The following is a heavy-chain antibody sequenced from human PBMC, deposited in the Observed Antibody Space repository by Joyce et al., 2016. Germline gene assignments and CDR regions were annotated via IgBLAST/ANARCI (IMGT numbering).Heavy chain of an antibody. V-gene: IGHV1-69-2*01. Sequence: EVQVVQSGAEVKKPGATVKISCKVSGYTFTDYYMHWVKQAPGKGLEWMGLVDPEDGETMYAEKFQGRVTITAGTSADTAYMELSSLRSEDTAVYYCATVEYSYGSGTPRDYYYYMDVWGKGTTVTVSS. J-gene: IGHJ6*03. CDR3: ATVEYSYGSGTPRDYYYYMDV. CDR1: GYTFTDYY. D-gene: IGHD3-10*01. CDR2: VDPEDGET.